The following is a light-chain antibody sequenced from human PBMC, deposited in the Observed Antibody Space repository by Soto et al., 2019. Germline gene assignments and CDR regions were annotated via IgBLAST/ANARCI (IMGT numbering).Light chain of an antibody. CDR1: SSDVGGYNY. CDR2: EVS. V-gene: IGLV2-8*01. J-gene: IGLJ2*01. Sequence: QSALTQPPSASGSPGQSVTISCTGTSSDVGGYNYVSWYQQHPGKAPKLMIYEVSNRPSGVPDRFSGSKSGNTASLTVSGLQAEDEADYYCSPYAGNNNFVLFGGGTKVTVL. CDR3: SPYAGNNNFVL.